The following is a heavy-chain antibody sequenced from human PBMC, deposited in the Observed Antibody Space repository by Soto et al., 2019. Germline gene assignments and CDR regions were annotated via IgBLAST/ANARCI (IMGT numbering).Heavy chain of an antibody. Sequence: GGSLRLSCAASGFTFSSYAMHWVRQAPGKGLEYVSAISSNGGSTYYANSVKGRFTISRDNSKNTLYLQMGSLRAEDMAVYYCAREFKVATSDAFDIWGQGTMVTVSS. J-gene: IGHJ3*02. CDR3: AREFKVATSDAFDI. CDR2: ISSNGGST. CDR1: GFTFSSYA. D-gene: IGHD5-12*01. V-gene: IGHV3-64*01.